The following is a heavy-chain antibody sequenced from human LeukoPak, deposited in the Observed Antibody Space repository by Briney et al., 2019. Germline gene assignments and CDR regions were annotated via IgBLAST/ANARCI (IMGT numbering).Heavy chain of an antibody. CDR3: ARPVAIVATITDGWFDP. CDR2: INPNSGGT. CDR1: GYTFTGYY. Sequence: ASVKVSCKASGYTFTGYYMHWVRQAPGQGLEWMGWINPNSGGTNYAQKFQGRVTMSRDKSISTAYMELSRLRSDDTAVYYCARPVAIVATITDGWFDPWGQGTLVTVSS. J-gene: IGHJ5*02. D-gene: IGHD5-12*01. V-gene: IGHV1-2*02.